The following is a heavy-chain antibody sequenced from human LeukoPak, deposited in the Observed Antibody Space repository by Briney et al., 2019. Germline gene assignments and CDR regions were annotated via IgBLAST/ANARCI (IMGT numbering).Heavy chain of an antibody. CDR3: AREGHDYGDYVGY. D-gene: IGHD4-17*01. Sequence: GGSLRLSCAASGFTFSSYEMNWVRQAPGKGLEWVSYISSSSSYIYYADSVKGRFTISRDNAKNSLYLQMNSLRAEDTAVYYCAREGHDYGDYVGYWGQGTLVTVSS. CDR1: GFTFSSYE. J-gene: IGHJ4*02. CDR2: ISSSSSYI. V-gene: IGHV3-21*05.